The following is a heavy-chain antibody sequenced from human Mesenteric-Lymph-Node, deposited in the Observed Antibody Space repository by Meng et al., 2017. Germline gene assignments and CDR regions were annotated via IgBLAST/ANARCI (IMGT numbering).Heavy chain of an antibody. V-gene: IGHV4-39*07. J-gene: IGHJ5*02. CDR2: IYYSGST. CDR3: ARVDELVLFDP. Sequence: SETLSLTCTVSGGSISSNSYYWGWIRQPPGKGLEWIGSIYYSGSTYYNPSLKSRVTISVDTSKNQFSLKLSSVTAADTAVYYCARVDELVLFDPWGQGTLVTVSS. CDR1: GGSISSNSYY.